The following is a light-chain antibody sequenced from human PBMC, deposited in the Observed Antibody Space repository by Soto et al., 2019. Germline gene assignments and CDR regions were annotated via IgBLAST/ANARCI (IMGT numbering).Light chain of an antibody. Sequence: EIVLPQSPGTLSFSPGERATPSCRASQSVSSSYLAWYPQKPGQAPRLLIYGASSRATGIPDRFSGSGSGTDFTLTISRLEPEDFAVYYCQKYGSSPINCGQGTRLAIK. J-gene: IGKJ5*01. CDR1: QSVSSSY. V-gene: IGKV3-20*01. CDR3: QKYGSSPIN. CDR2: GAS.